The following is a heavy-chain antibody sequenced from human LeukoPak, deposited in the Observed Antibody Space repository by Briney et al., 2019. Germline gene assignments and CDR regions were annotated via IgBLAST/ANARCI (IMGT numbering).Heavy chain of an antibody. V-gene: IGHV3-74*01. CDR3: ARKPLSGGYGGTIDY. Sequence: PGGSLRLSCATSGFTFSSYWRHWVRQVPGKGLEWLSRINNDGVSTSYADSVKGRFTISRDNAKNTLYLRMNSLRAEDTAIYYCARKPLSGGYGGTIDYWGQGTLVTVSS. CDR2: INNDGVST. D-gene: IGHD5-12*01. CDR1: GFTFSSYW. J-gene: IGHJ4*02.